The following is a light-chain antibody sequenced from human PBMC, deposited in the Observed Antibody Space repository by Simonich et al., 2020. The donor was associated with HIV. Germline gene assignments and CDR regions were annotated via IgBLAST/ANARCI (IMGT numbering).Light chain of an antibody. CDR3: QQYNSYSPYT. J-gene: IGKJ2*01. V-gene: IGKV1-13*02. CDR2: KAS. CDR1: QGISSA. Sequence: AIQLTQSPSSLSASVGDRVTITCRASQGISSALAWYQQKPGKAPKLLISKASSLESGVPSRFSGSGSGTDFTLTISSLQPDDFATYYCQQYNSYSPYTFGQGTKLEIK.